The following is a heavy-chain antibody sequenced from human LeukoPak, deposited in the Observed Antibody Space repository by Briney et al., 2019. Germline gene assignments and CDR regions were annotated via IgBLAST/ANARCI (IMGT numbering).Heavy chain of an antibody. D-gene: IGHD6-13*01. CDR2: MNPNSGNT. CDR1: GYTFTSYD. J-gene: IGHJ5*02. CDR3: ARGRLAAAGTSP. Sequence: GASVKVSCKASGYTFTSYDINWVRQATGQGLEWMGWMNPNSGNTGYARKFQGRVTMTRNTSISTAYMELSSLRSEDTAVYYCARGRLAAAGTSPWGQGTLVTVSS. V-gene: IGHV1-8*01.